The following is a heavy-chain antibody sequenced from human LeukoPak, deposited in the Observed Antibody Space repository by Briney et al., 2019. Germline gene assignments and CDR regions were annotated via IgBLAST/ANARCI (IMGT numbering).Heavy chain of an antibody. D-gene: IGHD3-3*01. V-gene: IGHV4-61*02. Sequence: SQTLSLTYTVSGGSISSGSYYWSWIRQPAGKGLEWIGRIYTSGSTNYNPSLKSRITISVDTSKNQFSLKLSSVTAADTAVYYCTVYYDFWSGYFAVWGKGTTVTVSS. J-gene: IGHJ6*04. CDR2: IYTSGST. CDR3: TVYYDFWSGYFAV. CDR1: GGSISSGSYY.